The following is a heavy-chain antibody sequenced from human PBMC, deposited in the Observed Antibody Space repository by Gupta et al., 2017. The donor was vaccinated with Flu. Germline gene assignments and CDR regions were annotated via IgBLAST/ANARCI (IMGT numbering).Heavy chain of an antibody. J-gene: IGHJ4*02. Sequence: EVQLLESGGGLVQPGGSLSLSCAASGFTFSNYAMSWVRQAPGKGLEWVSGISGSGDSTHYADSVKGRFTISRDNSKDTLYLQMNSLRAEDTAVYYCAKARSSTTTSCSNYWGQGTLVTVSS. CDR1: GFTFSNYA. D-gene: IGHD2-2*01. CDR3: AKARSSTTTSCSNY. CDR2: ISGSGDST. V-gene: IGHV3-23*01.